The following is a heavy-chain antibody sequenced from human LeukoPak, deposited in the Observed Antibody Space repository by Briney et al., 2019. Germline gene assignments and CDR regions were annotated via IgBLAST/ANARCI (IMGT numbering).Heavy chain of an antibody. J-gene: IGHJ4*02. D-gene: IGHD6-19*01. CDR1: GFTFTSYG. CDR3: AKVSKGIAVEALDY. Sequence: GGSLRLSCAASGFTFTSYGMHWVRQAPGKGLEWVAVITYDGSNKYYADKVKGRFTISRANSKNRLYLQMNSVRAEDTAVYYCAKVSKGIAVEALDYWGQGTLVTVSS. CDR2: ITYDGSNK. V-gene: IGHV3-30*18.